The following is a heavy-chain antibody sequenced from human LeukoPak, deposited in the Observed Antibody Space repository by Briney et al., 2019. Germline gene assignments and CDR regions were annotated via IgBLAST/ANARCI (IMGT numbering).Heavy chain of an antibody. CDR2: INSVGRST. CDR3: ARDSRPYYYDSSGQSFDY. V-gene: IGHV3-74*01. Sequence: GGSLRLSCAASGFTFSSYWMHWVSQAPGKGRVWVSRINSVGRSTSYADSVKGRFTISRDNSKNTLYLQMNSLRAEDTAVYYCARDSRPYYYDSSGQSFDYWGQGTLVTVSS. J-gene: IGHJ4*02. CDR1: GFTFSSYW. D-gene: IGHD3-22*01.